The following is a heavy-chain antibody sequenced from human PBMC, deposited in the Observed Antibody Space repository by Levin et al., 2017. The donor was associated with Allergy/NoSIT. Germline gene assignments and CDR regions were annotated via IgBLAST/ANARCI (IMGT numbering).Heavy chain of an antibody. CDR2: IYSGGHI. CDR3: SRAHYDIWTGYWRGYGMDV. D-gene: IGHD3-9*01. V-gene: IGHV3-53*01. CDR1: GFTISSNY. J-gene: IGHJ6*02. Sequence: PGGSLRLSCAASGFTISSNYMSWVRQAPGKGLEWVSVIYSGGHIYYADSVKGRFTISRDNSKNTLYLQMNSLRAEDTAAYYCSRAHYDIWTGYWRGYGMDVWGQGTTVTVCS.